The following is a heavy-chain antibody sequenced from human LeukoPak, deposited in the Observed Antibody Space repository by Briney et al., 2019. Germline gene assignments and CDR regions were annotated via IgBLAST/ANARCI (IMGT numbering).Heavy chain of an antibody. J-gene: IGHJ4*02. CDR3: ARVGSWYFSFDY. V-gene: IGHV3-53*01. CDR2: IYSGGST. CDR1: GFTVSSNY. Sequence: GGSLRLSCAASGFTVSSNYTSWVRQAPGKGLEWVSVIYSGGSTYYADSVKGRFTISRDNSKNTLYLQMNSLRAEDTAVYYCARVGSWYFSFDYWGQGTLVTVSS. D-gene: IGHD6-13*01.